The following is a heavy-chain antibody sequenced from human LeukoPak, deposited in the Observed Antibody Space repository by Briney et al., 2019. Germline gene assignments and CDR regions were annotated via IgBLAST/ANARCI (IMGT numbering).Heavy chain of an antibody. Sequence: GASVKVSCKASGYTFTGYYMHWVRQAPGQGLEWMGWINPNSGGTNYAQKFQGRVTMTRDTSISTAYMELSRLRSDDTAVCYCARRKSPAATLDYWGQGTLVTVSS. J-gene: IGHJ4*02. V-gene: IGHV1-2*02. CDR2: INPNSGGT. CDR1: GYTFTGYY. CDR3: ARRKSPAATLDY. D-gene: IGHD2-15*01.